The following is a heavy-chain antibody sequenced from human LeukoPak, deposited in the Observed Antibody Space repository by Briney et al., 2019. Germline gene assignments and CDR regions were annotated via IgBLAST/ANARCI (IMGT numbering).Heavy chain of an antibody. CDR3: AKWARYCTNGVCYYFDY. D-gene: IGHD2-8*01. CDR1: GFTFSSFP. V-gene: IGHV3-23*01. J-gene: IGHJ4*02. Sequence: GGSLRLSCAASGFTFSSFPMSWVRQAPGKGLEWVSVISGGGVSTYYADSVKGRFTISRDNSKNTLYLQMNSLRAEDTAVYYCAKWARYCTNGVCYYFDYWGQGALVTVSS. CDR2: ISGGGVST.